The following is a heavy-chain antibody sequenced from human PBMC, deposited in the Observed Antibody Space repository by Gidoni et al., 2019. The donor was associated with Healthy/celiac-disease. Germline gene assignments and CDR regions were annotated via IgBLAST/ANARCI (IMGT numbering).Heavy chain of an antibody. CDR1: GFTFSSYA. CDR2: ISGSGGST. V-gene: IGHV3-23*01. J-gene: IGHJ3*02. CDR3: EKTMRFLVGAFDI. Sequence: EVQLLESGGGLVQPGGSLRLSCAASGFTFSSYAMSWVRQAPGKGLEWVSAISGSGGSTYYADSVKGRFTISRDNSKNTLYLQMNSLRAEDTAVYYCEKTMRFLVGAFDIWGQGTMVTVSS. D-gene: IGHD2-8*02.